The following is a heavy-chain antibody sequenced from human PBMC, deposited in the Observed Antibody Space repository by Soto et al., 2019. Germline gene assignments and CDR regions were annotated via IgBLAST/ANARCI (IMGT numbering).Heavy chain of an antibody. CDR2: ISSSSSYT. CDR3: AFIFSSSGYRFDY. J-gene: IGHJ4*02. D-gene: IGHD3-22*01. Sequence: PGGSLRLSCAASGFTFSDYYMSWIRQAPGKGLEWVSYISSSSSYTNYADSVKGRFTISRDNAKNSLYLQMNSLRAEDTAVYYCAFIFSSSGYRFDYWGQGTLVTVSS. CDR1: GFTFSDYY. V-gene: IGHV3-11*06.